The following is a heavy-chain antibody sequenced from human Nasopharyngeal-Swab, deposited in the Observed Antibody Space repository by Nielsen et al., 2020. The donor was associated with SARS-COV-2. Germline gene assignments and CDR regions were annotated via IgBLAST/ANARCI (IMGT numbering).Heavy chain of an antibody. D-gene: IGHD3-3*01. J-gene: IGHJ6*02. CDR1: GYTLTELS. V-gene: IGHV1-24*01. Sequence: ASVKVSCKVSGYTLTELSMHWVRQAPGKGLEWMGGFDPEDGETIYAQKFQGRVTMTEDTSTDTAYMELSSLRSEDTAVYYCTTGRVRFLDFGYYYYGMDVWGQGTTVTVSS. CDR3: TTGRVRFLDFGYYYYGMDV. CDR2: FDPEDGET.